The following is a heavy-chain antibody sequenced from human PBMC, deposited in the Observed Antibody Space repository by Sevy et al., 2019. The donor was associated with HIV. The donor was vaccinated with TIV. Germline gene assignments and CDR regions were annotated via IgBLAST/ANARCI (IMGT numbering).Heavy chain of an antibody. CDR3: ARDHVKDGDLGDYYYFAMDV. J-gene: IGHJ6*02. CDR2: ISDGDDAI. D-gene: IGHD4-17*01. CDR1: GFALSDYY. Sequence: GGCLRLSCAGSGFALSDYYMSWIRQAPGKGLEWLSYISDGDDAIYYADSVKGRFTISRDNAKNSLFLQMNSLRVEDTAVYYCARDHVKDGDLGDYYYFAMDVWGQGTTVTVSS. V-gene: IGHV3-11*01.